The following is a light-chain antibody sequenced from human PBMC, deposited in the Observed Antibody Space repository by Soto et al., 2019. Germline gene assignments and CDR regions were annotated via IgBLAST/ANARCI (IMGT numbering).Light chain of an antibody. CDR3: QQYGSSPRALT. CDR1: QSVSSSY. V-gene: IGKV3-20*01. CDR2: GAS. J-gene: IGKJ4*01. Sequence: EIVLTQSPGTLSLSPEERATLSCRASQSVSSSYLAWYQQKPGQAPRLLFYGASSRATGIPDRFSGSGSGTDFTLTISRLEPEDFAVYYCQQYGSSPRALTFGGGTKVDIK.